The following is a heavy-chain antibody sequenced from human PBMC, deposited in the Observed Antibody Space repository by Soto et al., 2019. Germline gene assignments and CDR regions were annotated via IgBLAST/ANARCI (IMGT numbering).Heavy chain of an antibody. CDR1: GFTVSSTY. CDR2: IYRGGDT. Sequence: GGSLRLSCAASGFTVSSTYMSWVRQAPGKGLEWVSVIYRGGDTYYADSVKGRFTISRHNSENTLYLHMNSLRGEDTAMYYCARGYCSGGSCYSAYFYYMDVWGKGTTVTVSS. CDR3: ARGYCSGGSCYSAYFYYMDV. V-gene: IGHV3-53*01. D-gene: IGHD2-15*01. J-gene: IGHJ6*03.